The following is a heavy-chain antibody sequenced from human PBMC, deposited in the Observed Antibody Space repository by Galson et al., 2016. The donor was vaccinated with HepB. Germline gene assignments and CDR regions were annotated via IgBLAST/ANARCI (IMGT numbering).Heavy chain of an antibody. V-gene: IGHV5-10-1*01. Sequence: SGAEVKKSGESLKIFCKASGYTFTTYWITWVRQVPGKGLEWVGRIDPSDYDTNYNPSFFGQVTISTDRSISTAYLQWSSLKASDSAIYYCARQGRYHFESKGDSWGPGTLVTVSS. CDR1: GYTFTTYW. D-gene: IGHD3-16*02. J-gene: IGHJ4*02. CDR3: ARQGRYHFESKGDS. CDR2: IDPSDYDT.